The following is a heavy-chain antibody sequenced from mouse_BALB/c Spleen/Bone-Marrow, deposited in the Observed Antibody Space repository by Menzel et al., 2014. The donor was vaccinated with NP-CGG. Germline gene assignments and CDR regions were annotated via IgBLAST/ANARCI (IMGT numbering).Heavy chain of an antibody. J-gene: IGHJ2*01. Sequence: VKLMESGAELVRPGSSVKISCKASGYAFSSYWMNWVKQRPGQGLEWVGQIYPGDSDTDYNGKFKGKATLTADKSSNTAYMQLTSLTSEVSAVYFCARGGISVDYWGQGPTLTVSS. CDR2: IYPGDSDT. CDR3: ARGGISVDY. V-gene: IGHV1-80*01. CDR1: GYAFSSYW.